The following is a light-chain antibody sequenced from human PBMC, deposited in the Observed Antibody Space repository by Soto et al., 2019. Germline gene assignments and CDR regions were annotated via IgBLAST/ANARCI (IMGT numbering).Light chain of an antibody. CDR2: GAS. J-gene: IGKJ1*01. Sequence: EIVLTQSPGTLSLSPGERATLSCRASQSVSSSYLAWYQQKPGQAPRLLIYGASTRATGIPARFSGSGSGTEFTLTISSLQAEDVAVYYCQQYLAIPRTFGQGTKVDI. CDR3: QQYLAIPRT. V-gene: IGKV3-20*01. CDR1: QSVSSSY.